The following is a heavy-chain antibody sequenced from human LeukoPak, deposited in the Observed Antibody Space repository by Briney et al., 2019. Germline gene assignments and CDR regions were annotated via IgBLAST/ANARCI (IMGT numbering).Heavy chain of an antibody. CDR1: GGAISSHF. J-gene: IGHJ3*02. CDR3: ARGYNRYAFDI. V-gene: IGHV4-59*11. D-gene: IGHD3-10*01. CDR2: IHYGGST. Sequence: SETLSLTCTVSGGAISSHFWTWIRQPPGKGLEWIGYIHYGGSTNYNPSLKSRLTISIDTSKNHFSMKLSSVTAADTAVYYCARGYNRYAFDIWGQGTMVTVSS.